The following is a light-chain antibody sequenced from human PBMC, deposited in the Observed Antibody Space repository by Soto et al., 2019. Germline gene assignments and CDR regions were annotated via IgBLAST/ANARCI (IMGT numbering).Light chain of an antibody. CDR2: EVV. Sequence: QSALTQPPSASGSPGQSVTISCTGTKNDIGVYDFVSWYQHHPGKAPRLIIYEVVQRPSGVPDRFSGSKSGNTASLTISGLQAEDEADYYCCSYAGSYTFVFAPGTKLTVL. CDR1: KNDIGVYDF. CDR3: CSYAGSYTFV. J-gene: IGLJ1*01. V-gene: IGLV2-8*01.